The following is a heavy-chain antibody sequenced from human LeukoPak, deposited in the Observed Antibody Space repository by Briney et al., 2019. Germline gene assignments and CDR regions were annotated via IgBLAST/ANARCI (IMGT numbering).Heavy chain of an antibody. CDR3: ATIEYDSSGYYVAY. D-gene: IGHD3-22*01. CDR2: FDPEDGET. J-gene: IGHJ4*02. Sequence: GASVKVSCKVSGYTLTELSMHWVRQAPGKGLEGMGGFDPEDGETIYAQKFQGRVTMTEDTSTDTAYMELSSLRSEDTAVYYCATIEYDSSGYYVAYWGQGTLVTVSS. CDR1: GYTLTELS. V-gene: IGHV1-24*01.